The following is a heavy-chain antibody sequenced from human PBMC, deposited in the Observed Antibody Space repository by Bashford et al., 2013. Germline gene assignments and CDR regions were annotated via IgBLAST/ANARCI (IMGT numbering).Heavy chain of an antibody. D-gene: IGHD4-17*01. Sequence: VRQAPGKGLDWVALISYDGSMEFYSDSVKGRFTISRDNSKNTLYLQINSLRAEDTAVYYCVRTYGDHGYYYFDFWGQGVLVTVSS. V-gene: IGHV3-33*05. CDR3: VRTYGDHGYYYFDF. J-gene: IGHJ4*02. CDR2: ISYDGSME.